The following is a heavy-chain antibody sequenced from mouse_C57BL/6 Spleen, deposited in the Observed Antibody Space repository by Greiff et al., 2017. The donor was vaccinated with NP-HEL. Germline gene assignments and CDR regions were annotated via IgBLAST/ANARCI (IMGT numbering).Heavy chain of an antibody. V-gene: IGHV1-15*01. D-gene: IGHD1-1*01. Sequence: QVQLKQSGAELVRPGASVTLSCKASGYTFTDYEMHWVKQTPVHGLEWIGAIDPETGGTAYNQKFKGKAILTADKSSSTAYMELRRLTSEDSAVYDCTRQILYYGSSDAMDYWGQGTSVTVSS. CDR1: GYTFTDYE. CDR3: TRQILYYGSSDAMDY. J-gene: IGHJ4*01. CDR2: IDPETGGT.